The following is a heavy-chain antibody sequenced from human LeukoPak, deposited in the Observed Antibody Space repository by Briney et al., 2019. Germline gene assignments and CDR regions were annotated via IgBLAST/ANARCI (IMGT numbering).Heavy chain of an antibody. CDR1: GGSITSGGYY. CDR3: GRVYYDSSGYSDAFDI. D-gene: IGHD3-22*01. J-gene: IGHJ3*02. V-gene: IGHV4-31*03. CDR2: IYYSGTT. Sequence: SETLSLTCTVSGGSITSGGYYWSRIRQLPGKGLEWIGYIYYSGTTSYNPSLKSRLTISLDPSENQFSLKLSSVSAAATAVYFCGRVYYDSSGYSDAFDIWGQGTMGTVSS.